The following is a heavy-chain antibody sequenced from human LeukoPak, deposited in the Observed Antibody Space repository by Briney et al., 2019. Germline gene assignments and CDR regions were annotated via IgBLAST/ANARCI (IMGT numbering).Heavy chain of an antibody. CDR1: GFTFGNSW. Sequence: GGSLRLSCAASGFTFGNSWVHWVRQAPGKGLVWVSLINADGSTATYADSVKGRFTISRDNARNTLSLQMNSLTIEDTAVYYCVVVVEPPDSDGFDVWGQGTMITVS. CDR3: VVVVEPPDSDGFDV. D-gene: IGHD1-14*01. J-gene: IGHJ3*01. CDR2: INADGSTA. V-gene: IGHV3-74*01.